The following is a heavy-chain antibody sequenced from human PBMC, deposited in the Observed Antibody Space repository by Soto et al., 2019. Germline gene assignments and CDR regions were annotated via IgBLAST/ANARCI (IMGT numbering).Heavy chain of an antibody. CDR2: IRCETKVGAT. V-gene: IGHV3-49*02. J-gene: IGHJ4*02. D-gene: IGHD3-22*01. CDR3: TRYYYESSGYYVY. Sequence: RLCCTGSGVNFVNYALTWVRQAPWKGLGGVGFIRCETKVGATDCDASMKARITISRDDPKSIAYLEINSLKNEDTAVYYCTRYYYESSGYYVYWGQGTLVTVSS. CDR1: GVNFVNYA.